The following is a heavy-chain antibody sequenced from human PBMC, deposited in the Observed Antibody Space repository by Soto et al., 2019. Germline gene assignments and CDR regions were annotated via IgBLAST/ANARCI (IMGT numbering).Heavy chain of an antibody. CDR1: GFTFASYA. CDR2: ISGSGDNT. Sequence: EVQLLESGGGLVQPGGSLRLSCAASGFTFASYAMSWVRQAPGKGLEWVSTISGSGDNTFYADSVRGRFTISRDNSKSTLYLQMNSLRAEDTAVYYCANGRGYCSGGSCYSDYWGQGTLGTVSS. D-gene: IGHD2-15*01. J-gene: IGHJ4*02. CDR3: ANGRGYCSGGSCYSDY. V-gene: IGHV3-23*01.